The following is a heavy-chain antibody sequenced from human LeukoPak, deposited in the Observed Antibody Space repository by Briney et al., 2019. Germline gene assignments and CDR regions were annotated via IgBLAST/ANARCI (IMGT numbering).Heavy chain of an antibody. CDR1: GGTFSSYA. D-gene: IGHD2-15*01. V-gene: IGHV1-69*06. J-gene: IGHJ4*02. CDR2: IIPIFGTA. Sequence: SVKVSCKASGGTFSSYAISWVRQAPGQGLEWTGGIIPIFGTANYAQKFQGRVTITADKSTSTAYMELSSLRSEDTAVYYCARVNLGRYCSGGSCSYYFDYWGQGTLVTVSS. CDR3: ARVNLGRYCSGGSCSYYFDY.